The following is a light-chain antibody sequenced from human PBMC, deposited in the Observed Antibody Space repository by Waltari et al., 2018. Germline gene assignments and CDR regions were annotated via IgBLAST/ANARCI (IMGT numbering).Light chain of an antibody. CDR3: SSYAGSIYV. CDR1: SRDVGGYQY. V-gene: IGLV2-8*01. CDR2: EVS. Sequence: QSALTQPPSASGSPGQSVPISCTGTSRDVGGYQYVSWYPQHPGKVPQLMIYEVSKRPSGVPDRFSGSKSGNTASLTVSGLQAEDEADYYCSSYAGSIYVFGTGTKVTVL. J-gene: IGLJ1*01.